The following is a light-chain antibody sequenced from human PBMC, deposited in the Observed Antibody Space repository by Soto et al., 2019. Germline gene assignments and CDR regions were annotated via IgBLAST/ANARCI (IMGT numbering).Light chain of an antibody. CDR1: SSDVGGYKY. V-gene: IGLV2-14*01. Sequence: QSALTQPASVSGSPGQSITISCTGTSSDVGGYKYVSWYQQHPGKAPKVIIYEVSNRPSGVSNRFSGSKSGNTASLTISGLQAEDEADYYCQLWDSSSDHVVFGGGTKLTVL. CDR2: EVS. CDR3: QLWDSSSDHVV. J-gene: IGLJ2*01.